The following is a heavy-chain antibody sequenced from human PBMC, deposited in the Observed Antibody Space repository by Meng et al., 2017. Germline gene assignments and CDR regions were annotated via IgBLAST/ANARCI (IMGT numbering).Heavy chain of an antibody. V-gene: IGHV2-5*02. Sequence: QTTLKGSGPTLVKPTQTPTLTCTFSGFSLSTSGVGVGWIRQPPGKALEWLALIYWDDDKRYSPSLKSRLTITKDTSKNQVVLTMTNMDPVDTATYYCALSQEETTVFWSDPWGQGTLVTVSS. D-gene: IGHD4-17*01. CDR3: ALSQEETTVFWSDP. CDR2: IYWDDDK. J-gene: IGHJ5*02. CDR1: GFSLSTSGVG.